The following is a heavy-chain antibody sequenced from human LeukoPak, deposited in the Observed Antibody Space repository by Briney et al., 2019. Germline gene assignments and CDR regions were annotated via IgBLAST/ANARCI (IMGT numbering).Heavy chain of an antibody. Sequence: SVKVSCKASGGTFSSYAISWVRQAPGQGLEWMGGIIPIFGTANYAQKFQGRVTITADESTSTAYMELSSLRSEDTAVYYCARWSYYYGSGSSVPYNWFDPWGQGTLVTVSS. CDR3: ARWSYYYGSGSSVPYNWFDP. CDR1: GGTFSSYA. V-gene: IGHV1-69*13. J-gene: IGHJ5*02. D-gene: IGHD3-10*01. CDR2: IIPIFGTA.